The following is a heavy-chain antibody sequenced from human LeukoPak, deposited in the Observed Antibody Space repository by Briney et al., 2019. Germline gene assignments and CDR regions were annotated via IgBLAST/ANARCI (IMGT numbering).Heavy chain of an antibody. CDR1: GYTFTGYY. Sequence: ASVKVSCKASGYTFTGYYMHWVRQAPGQGLEWMGWINPNSGGTNYAQKFQGRVTMTRDTSISTAYMELSRLRSDDTAVYYCARSFDILTGYSTSFDYWGPGTLVTVSS. CDR3: ARSFDILTGYSTSFDY. D-gene: IGHD3-9*01. V-gene: IGHV1-2*02. J-gene: IGHJ4*02. CDR2: INPNSGGT.